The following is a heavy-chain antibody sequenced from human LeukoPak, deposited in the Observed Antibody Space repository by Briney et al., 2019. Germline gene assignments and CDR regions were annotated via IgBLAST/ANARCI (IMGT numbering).Heavy chain of an antibody. CDR2: IASGGGANR. J-gene: IGHJ6*02. CDR3: ARIGTTTRGPAGLDV. V-gene: IGHV3-48*03. CDR1: GFTFSSYE. D-gene: IGHD2/OR15-2a*01. Sequence: PGGSLRLSCAASGFTFSSYEMNWVRQAPGKGLEWVSYIASGGGANRFYSESVKGRFTISRDNAKNSLYLHMNSPRAEDTGVYYCARIGTTTRGPAGLDVWGQGTTVTVSS.